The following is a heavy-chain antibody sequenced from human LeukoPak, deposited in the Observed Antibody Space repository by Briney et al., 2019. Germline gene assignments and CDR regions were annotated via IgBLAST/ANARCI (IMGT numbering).Heavy chain of an antibody. CDR1: GYSFTSYW. CDR2: IYPGDSDT. J-gene: IGHJ6*02. D-gene: IGHD4-17*01. CDR3: SRQAYGDYGMDV. V-gene: IGHV5-51*01. Sequence: GESLKISFQGSGYSFTSYWIGWVRPMPGKGLEWMGIIYPGDSDTRYSPSFQGQVTISADKSINTAYLQWSSLKASHTAMYYCSRQAYGDYGMDVWGQGTTVTVSS.